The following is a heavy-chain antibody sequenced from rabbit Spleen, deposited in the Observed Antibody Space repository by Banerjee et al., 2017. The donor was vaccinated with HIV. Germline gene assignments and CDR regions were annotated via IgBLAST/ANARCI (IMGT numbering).Heavy chain of an antibody. CDR1: GFSFSDKAV. CDR3: ASGYLDIYFDL. V-gene: IGHV1S45*01. Sequence: QEQLVESGGGLVKPEGSLTLTCKASGFSFSDKAVMCWVRQAPGKGLEWIACINVVTGKAVYATWANGRFTISKTSSTTVTLQMTSLTAADTATHFCASGYLDIYFDLWGPGTLVTVS. CDR2: INVVTGKA. D-gene: IGHD1-1*01. J-gene: IGHJ4*01.